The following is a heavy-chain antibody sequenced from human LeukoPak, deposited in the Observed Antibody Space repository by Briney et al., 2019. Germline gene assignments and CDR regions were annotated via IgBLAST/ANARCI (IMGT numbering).Heavy chain of an antibody. Sequence: SETLSLTCTVSGGSISSYYWSWIRQPPGKGLEWIGYIYYSGSTNYNPSLKSRVTISVDTSKNQFSLKLSSVTAADTAVYYCARDLTEGSGWYLGWYFDLWGQGTLVTVSS. CDR3: ARDLTEGSGWYLGWYFDL. CDR2: IYYSGST. J-gene: IGHJ2*01. V-gene: IGHV4-59*01. CDR1: GGSISSYY. D-gene: IGHD6-19*01.